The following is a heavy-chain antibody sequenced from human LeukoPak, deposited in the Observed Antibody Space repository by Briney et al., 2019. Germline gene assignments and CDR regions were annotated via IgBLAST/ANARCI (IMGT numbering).Heavy chain of an antibody. J-gene: IGHJ4*02. Sequence: TLSLTCAVSGDSISSGDYSWSWIRQPPGKGLEWIGYIYNSGSTKYNPSLKSRVTISVDTSKNQFSLKLNSVTAADTAVYYCARNGDDSSGYYYFDYWGQGTLVTVSS. CDR3: ARNGDDSSGYYYFDY. CDR2: IYNSGST. V-gene: IGHV4-30-4*07. D-gene: IGHD3-22*01. CDR1: GDSISSGDYS.